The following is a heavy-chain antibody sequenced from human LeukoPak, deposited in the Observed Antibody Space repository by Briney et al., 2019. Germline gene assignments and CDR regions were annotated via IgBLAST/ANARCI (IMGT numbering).Heavy chain of an antibody. V-gene: IGHV1-46*01. J-gene: IGHJ5*02. D-gene: IGHD3-10*01. Sequence: RASVKVSCKASGYTFINNWMHWVRQAPGQGLEGVGLINPTGTTTLYAQKFQGRVTLTRDMSTSTDYMELRSLKSEDTAVYYCARDNSVGDIAWWFDPWGQGTLVTVSS. CDR3: ARDNSVGDIAWWFDP. CDR1: GYTFINNW. CDR2: INPTGTTT.